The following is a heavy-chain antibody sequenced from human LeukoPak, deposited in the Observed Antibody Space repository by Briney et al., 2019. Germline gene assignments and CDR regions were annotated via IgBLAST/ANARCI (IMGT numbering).Heavy chain of an antibody. V-gene: IGHV3-23*01. CDR1: GFIFSSYA. CDR2: ISGSGGRT. J-gene: IGHJ4*02. Sequence: GGSLRLSCAASGFIFSSYAMSRVRLAPGKGLEWISVISGSGGRTDYADSVKGRFTISRDNSKNTLYLQMNSLRAEDTAVYYCAKTALAVAGIVPVESELDYWGQGTLVTVSS. D-gene: IGHD6-19*01. CDR3: AKTALAVAGIVPVESELDY.